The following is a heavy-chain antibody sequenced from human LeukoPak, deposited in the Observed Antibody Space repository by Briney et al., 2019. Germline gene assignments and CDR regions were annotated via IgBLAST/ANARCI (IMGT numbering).Heavy chain of an antibody. Sequence: GGSLRLSCAASGFTVSSNYMNWVRQAPGKGLEWVSVIYSGGSTYYADSVKGRFTISRDNSKNTLYLQMNSLRAEDTAVYYCARDLGNSGRFDYWGQGTLVTVSS. V-gene: IGHV3-53*01. D-gene: IGHD4-23*01. CDR1: GFTVSSNY. CDR2: IYSGGST. CDR3: ARDLGNSGRFDY. J-gene: IGHJ4*02.